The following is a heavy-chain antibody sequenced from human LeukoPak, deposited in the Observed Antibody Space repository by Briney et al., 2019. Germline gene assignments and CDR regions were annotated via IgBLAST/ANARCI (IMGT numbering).Heavy chain of an antibody. CDR2: TYYRSKWYN. J-gene: IGHJ6*03. CDR1: GDSVSSNSAA. Sequence: SQTLSLTCAISGDSVSSNSAAWNWIRQSPSRGLEWLGRTYYRSKWYNDYAVSVKSRIAINPDTSKNQFSLKLSSVTAADTAVYYCARTLYGDYVLYHYYYYMDVWGKGTTVTVSS. CDR3: ARTLYGDYVLYHYYYYMDV. V-gene: IGHV6-1*01. D-gene: IGHD4-17*01.